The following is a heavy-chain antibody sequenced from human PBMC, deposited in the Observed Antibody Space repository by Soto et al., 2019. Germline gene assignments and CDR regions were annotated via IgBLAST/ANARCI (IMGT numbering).Heavy chain of an antibody. CDR3: ARVGSIAAGYYMDV. J-gene: IGHJ6*03. D-gene: IGHD6-13*01. Sequence: GGSLRLSCAGSGFTFSSYSMNWVRQAPGKGLEWVSSIRSSYSYIYYADSVKGRFTISRDNAKNSLYLQMNSLRGEDTAVYYCARVGSIAAGYYMDVWGKGTTVTVSS. V-gene: IGHV3-21*01. CDR1: GFTFSSYS. CDR2: IRSSYSYI.